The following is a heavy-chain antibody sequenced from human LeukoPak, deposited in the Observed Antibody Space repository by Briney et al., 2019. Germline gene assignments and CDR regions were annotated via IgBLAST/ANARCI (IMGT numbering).Heavy chain of an antibody. D-gene: IGHD2-2*01. CDR2: IGLGGSNI. J-gene: IGHJ4*02. CDR3: ARDAGSSVRGIFDY. CDR1: GFTFSSYE. V-gene: IGHV3-48*03. Sequence: GGSLRLSCAVSGFTFSSYEMTWVRQAPGKGLEWVSYIGLGGSNIYYADSVRGRFTISRDNAKNSLYLQMNSLRAEDTAVYYCARDAGSSVRGIFDYWGQGTLVTASS.